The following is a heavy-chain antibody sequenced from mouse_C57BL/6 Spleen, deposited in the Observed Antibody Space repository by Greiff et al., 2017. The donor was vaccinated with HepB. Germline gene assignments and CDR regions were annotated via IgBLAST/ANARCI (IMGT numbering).Heavy chain of an antibody. CDR2: ISDGGSYT. CDR1: GFTFSSYA. Sequence: EVQRVESGGGLVKPGGSLKLSCAASGFTFSSYAMSWVRQTPEKRLEWVATISDGGSYTYYPDNVKGRFTISRDNAKNNLYLQMSHLKSEDTAMYYCARDYGSAVYAMDYWGQGTSVTVSS. J-gene: IGHJ4*01. V-gene: IGHV5-4*01. D-gene: IGHD1-1*01. CDR3: ARDYGSAVYAMDY.